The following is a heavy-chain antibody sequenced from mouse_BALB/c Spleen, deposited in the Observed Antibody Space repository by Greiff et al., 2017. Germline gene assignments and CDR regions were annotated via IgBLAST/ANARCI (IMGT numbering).Heavy chain of an antibody. Sequence: AASGFDFSRYWMSWVRQAPGKGLEWIGEINPDSSTINYTPSLKDKFIISRDNAKNTLYLQMSKVRSEDTALYYCASLYYDYDGVAYWGQGTLVTVSA. CDR2: INPDSSTI. D-gene: IGHD2-4*01. CDR3: ASLYYDYDGVAY. CDR1: GFDFSRYW. J-gene: IGHJ3*01. V-gene: IGHV4-1*02.